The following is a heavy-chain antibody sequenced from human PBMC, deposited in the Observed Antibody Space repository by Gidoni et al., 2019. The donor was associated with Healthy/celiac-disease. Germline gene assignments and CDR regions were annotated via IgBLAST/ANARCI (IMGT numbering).Heavy chain of an antibody. Sequence: EVQLVVSGGGXXQPGXXLSLSCAAXXFTVSSNYMSWVRQAPGKGLEWVSVIYSGGSTYYADSVKXRFTXSRDNSXXTLXXXMXXXRAXXXAVXXXAXXXGYDXXSGXXXWG. J-gene: IGHJ1*01. D-gene: IGHD3-3*01. CDR2: IYSGGST. V-gene: IGHV3-66*01. CDR3: AXXXGYDXXSGXXX. CDR1: XFTVSSNY.